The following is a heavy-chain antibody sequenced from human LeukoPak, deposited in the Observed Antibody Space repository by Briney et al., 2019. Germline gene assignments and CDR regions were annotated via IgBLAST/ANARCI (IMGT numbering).Heavy chain of an antibody. CDR3: AKPSPGIVVVPAATHFDY. J-gene: IGHJ4*02. CDR2: ISGSGGST. CDR1: GFTFSSYA. Sequence: GGSLGLSCAASGFTFSSYAMSWVRQAPGKGLEWVSAISGSGGSTYYADSVKGRFTISRDNSKNTLYLQMNSLRAEDTAVYYCAKPSPGIVVVPAATHFDYWGQGTLVTVSS. V-gene: IGHV3-23*01. D-gene: IGHD2-2*01.